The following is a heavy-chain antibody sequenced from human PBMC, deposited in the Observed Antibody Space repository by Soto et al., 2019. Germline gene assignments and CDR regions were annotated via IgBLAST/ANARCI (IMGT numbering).Heavy chain of an antibody. CDR1: GGSISSYY. J-gene: IGHJ4*02. D-gene: IGHD1-26*01. CDR2: IYYSGST. Sequence: QVQLQESGPGLVKPSETLSLTCTVSGGSISSYYWSWIRQPPGKGLEWIGYIYYSGSTNYNPSLKSRVTISVDTSKNQFSLKLSSVTAADTAVYYCARHREHLAYFEYWGQGTLVTVSS. V-gene: IGHV4-59*08. CDR3: ARHREHLAYFEY.